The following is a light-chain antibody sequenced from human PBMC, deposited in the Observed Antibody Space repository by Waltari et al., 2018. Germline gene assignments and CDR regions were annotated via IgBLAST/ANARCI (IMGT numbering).Light chain of an antibody. CDR1: SSNVGTYNL. Sequence: QSALTQPASVSGSPGQSITISCTGISSNVGTYNLVSWYQQYPGRPPNLILYDAINRPSVVSSPFNRPSWVSSRFSGSRSDNTASLTISGLQAEDETHYYCCSYASAVVFGGGTKLTVL. CDR3: CSYASAVV. CDR2: DAI. J-gene: IGLJ2*01. V-gene: IGLV2-23*01.